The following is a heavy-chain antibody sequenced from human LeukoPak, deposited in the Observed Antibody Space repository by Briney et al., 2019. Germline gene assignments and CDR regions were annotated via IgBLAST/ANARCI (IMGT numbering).Heavy chain of an antibody. CDR3: ASDYDSSGSAFTSLAY. V-gene: IGHV1-69*05. CDR2: IIPIFGTA. CDR1: GGTFSSYA. J-gene: IGHJ4*02. D-gene: IGHD3-22*01. Sequence: SVKVSCKASGGTFSSYAISWVRQAPGQGLEWMGGIIPIFGTANYAQKFQGRVTITTDESTSTAYMELSSLRSEDTAVYYCASDYDSSGSAFTSLAYWGQGTLVTVSS.